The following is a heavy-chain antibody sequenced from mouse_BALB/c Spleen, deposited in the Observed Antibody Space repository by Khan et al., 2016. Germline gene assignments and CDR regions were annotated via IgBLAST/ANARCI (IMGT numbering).Heavy chain of an antibody. D-gene: IGHD2-4*01. CDR1: GYSITSDYA. V-gene: IGHV3-2*02. CDR3: ARRDDLYYFDY. CDR2: ISYSGST. J-gene: IGHJ2*01. Sequence: EVQLQESGPGLVKPSQSLSLTCTVTGYSITSDYAWNWIRQFPGNKLEWMGYISYSGSTSYNPSLKSRISITRDTSKNQFFLQLNSVTTEDTATXYCARRDDLYYFDYWGQGTTLTVSS.